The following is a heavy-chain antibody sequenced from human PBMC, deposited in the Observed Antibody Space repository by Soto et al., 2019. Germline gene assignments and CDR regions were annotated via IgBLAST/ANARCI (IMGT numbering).Heavy chain of an antibody. J-gene: IGHJ4*02. CDR3: ARGPKQTPRHSNSWFVPDY. Sequence: QLHLVQSGAEVKKPGASVRVSCKASGYTFPDYYIHWVRQAPGPGLEWMGWSNAKSGVTNASQKFTGRITMTRSPSITTAYLELSSLRSDDTAVYYCARGPKQTPRHSNSWFVPDYWGQGSLVTVSS. D-gene: IGHD6-13*01. CDR2: SNAKSGVT. V-gene: IGHV1-2*02. CDR1: GYTFPDYY.